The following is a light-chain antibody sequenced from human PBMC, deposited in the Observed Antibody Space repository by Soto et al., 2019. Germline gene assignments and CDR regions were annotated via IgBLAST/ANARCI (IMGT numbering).Light chain of an antibody. Sequence: EIVMTQSPATLSVSPGERATLSCRASQSVSSNLAWYQQKPGQAPRPLIYGASTRATGIPARFSGSGSGTGFTLTISSLQSEDFAVYYCQQYNNWPPWTFGQGTKVEIK. CDR1: QSVSSN. CDR3: QQYNNWPPWT. J-gene: IGKJ1*01. CDR2: GAS. V-gene: IGKV3-15*01.